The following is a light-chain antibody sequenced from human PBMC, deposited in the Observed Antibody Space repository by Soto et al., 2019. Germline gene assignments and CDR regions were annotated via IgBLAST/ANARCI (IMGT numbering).Light chain of an antibody. V-gene: IGKV3-15*01. Sequence: EIVMTQYPATLSVSPGEGATLSRGASHSVSSNLAWYQQTPGQAPRLLIYGASTRATGIPARFSGTGFGTEFTLTISSLQSGDSAVYYCQQYNNRPRTFGQGTKVDI. CDR2: GAS. CDR1: HSVSSN. J-gene: IGKJ1*01. CDR3: QQYNNRPRT.